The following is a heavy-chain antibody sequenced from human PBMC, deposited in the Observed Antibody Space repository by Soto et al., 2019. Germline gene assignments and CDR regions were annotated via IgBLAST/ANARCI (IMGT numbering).Heavy chain of an antibody. J-gene: IGHJ4*02. CDR3: AKGETRWLQGSELDY. V-gene: IGHV3-30*18. D-gene: IGHD2-15*01. Sequence: QVQLVESGGGVVQPGRSLRLSCAASGFAFNSYGMHWVRQAPGKGLEWLSVISFDGSGNDYADSVKGRFTISRDNSRNTLYLQMDSLTPEDTAVYYCAKGETRWLQGSELDYWGQGTLVTVSS. CDR2: ISFDGSGN. CDR1: GFAFNSYG.